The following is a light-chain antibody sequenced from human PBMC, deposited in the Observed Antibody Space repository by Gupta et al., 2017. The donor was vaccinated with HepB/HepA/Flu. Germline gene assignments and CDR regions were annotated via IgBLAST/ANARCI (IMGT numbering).Light chain of an antibody. J-gene: IGLJ1*01. Sequence: SYVLTQPPSVSVAPGKTASISGGGNNIGSKSVHWYQQKPGQAPLLVIYYDSSRPSGIPERFSGSNSGNTATLTVSRVDAGDEADYYCQVWDASSDQYVFGSGTKVMVL. V-gene: IGLV3-21*01. CDR3: QVWDASSDQYV. CDR2: YDS. CDR1: NIGSKS.